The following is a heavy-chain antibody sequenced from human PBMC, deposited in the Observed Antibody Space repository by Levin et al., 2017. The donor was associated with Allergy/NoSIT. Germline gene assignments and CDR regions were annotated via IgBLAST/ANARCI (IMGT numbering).Heavy chain of an antibody. Sequence: GESLKISCAASGFTFSSYGMHWVRQAPGKGLEWVAVISYDGSNKYYADSVKGRFTISRDNSKNTLYLQMNSLRAEDTAVYYCAKPQDVGAFDIWGQGTMVTVSS. D-gene: IGHD3-16*01. CDR2: ISYDGSNK. CDR1: GFTFSSYG. V-gene: IGHV3-30*18. CDR3: AKPQDVGAFDI. J-gene: IGHJ3*02.